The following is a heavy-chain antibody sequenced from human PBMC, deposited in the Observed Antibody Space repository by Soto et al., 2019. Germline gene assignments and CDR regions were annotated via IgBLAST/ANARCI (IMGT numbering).Heavy chain of an antibody. V-gene: IGHV2-5*02. Sequence: QITLKESGPSLVKPTQTLTLTCTESGLSHSTSGVSMGWIRQPPGNALEWLALIYWDDDKRYSPSLKSRVTISKDTYKNQVVLIMTNMDPVDTGTYYCAHRRSVAGIHFDSWGQGTLVTVSS. CDR3: AHRRSVAGIHFDS. D-gene: IGHD6-19*01. CDR1: GLSHSTSGVS. CDR2: IYWDDDK. J-gene: IGHJ4*02.